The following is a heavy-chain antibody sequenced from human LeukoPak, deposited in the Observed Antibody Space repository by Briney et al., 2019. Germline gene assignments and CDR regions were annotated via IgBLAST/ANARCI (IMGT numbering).Heavy chain of an antibody. CDR1: GYTFTSYG. Sequence: SVKVSCKASGYTFTSYGISWVRQAPGQGLKWMGGIIPIFGTANYAQKFQGRVTITTDESTSTAYMELSSLRSEDTAVYYCARGMGYSYGHPQGAFDIWGQGTMVTVSS. CDR2: IIPIFGTA. V-gene: IGHV1-69*05. J-gene: IGHJ3*02. CDR3: ARGMGYSYGHPQGAFDI. D-gene: IGHD5-18*01.